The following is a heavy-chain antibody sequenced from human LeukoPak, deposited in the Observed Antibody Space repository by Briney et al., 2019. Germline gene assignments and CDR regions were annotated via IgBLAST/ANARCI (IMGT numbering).Heavy chain of an antibody. J-gene: IGHJ5*02. CDR3: ARDSSGWSNWFDP. V-gene: IGHV3-33*01. CDR2: IWYDGSNK. D-gene: IGHD6-19*01. Sequence: GGSLRLSCAASGFIFSSYGMHWVRQAPGKGLEWVAVIWYDGSNKYYADSVKGRFTISRDNSKNTLYLQMNSLRAEDTAVYYCARDSSGWSNWFDPWGQGTLVTVSS. CDR1: GFIFSSYG.